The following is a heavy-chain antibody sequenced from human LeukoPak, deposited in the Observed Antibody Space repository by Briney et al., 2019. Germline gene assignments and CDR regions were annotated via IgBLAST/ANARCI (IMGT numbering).Heavy chain of an antibody. D-gene: IGHD5-12*01. CDR1: GYTFTSYD. V-gene: IGHV1-8*01. CDR3: AREPEGGYDGYGMDV. CDR2: MNPNSGST. Sequence: ASVKVSCKASGYTFTSYDINWVRQATGQGLEWMGWMNPNSGSTGYAQKFQGRVTMTRNTSISTAYMELSSLRSEDTAVYYCAREPEGGYDGYGMDVWGQGTTVTVSS. J-gene: IGHJ6*02.